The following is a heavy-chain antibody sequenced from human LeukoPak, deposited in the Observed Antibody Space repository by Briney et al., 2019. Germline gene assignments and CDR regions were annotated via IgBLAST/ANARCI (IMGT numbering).Heavy chain of an antibody. CDR3: ARGRGSSSCFGY. Sequence: SETLSLTCAVYGGSFSGYYWSWIRQPPGKGLEWIGEINHSGSTNYNPSLKSRVTISVDTSKNQFSLKLSSVTAADTAVYYCARGRGSSSCFGYWGQGTLVTVSS. D-gene: IGHD6-6*01. CDR1: GGSFSGYY. J-gene: IGHJ4*02. V-gene: IGHV4-34*01. CDR2: INHSGST.